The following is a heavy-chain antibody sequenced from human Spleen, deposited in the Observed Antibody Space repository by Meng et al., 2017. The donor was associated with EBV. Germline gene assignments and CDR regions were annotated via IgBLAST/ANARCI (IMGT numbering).Heavy chain of an antibody. Sequence: EVHWVQSRDEVKRPGATVKISCKVSGDTCTDYNRHWVQQASGKGLEWMGLLDPADGEERYAEKFQGRVTITADTSKDNAYMEFSRLICDDTAVYYGATEDCSCSGCTRNWFDPWGQGTLVTVSS. CDR2: LDPADGEE. CDR1: GDTCTDYN. J-gene: IGHJ5*02. D-gene: IGHD2-15*01. CDR3: ATEDCSCSGCTRNWFDP. V-gene: IGHV1-69-2*01.